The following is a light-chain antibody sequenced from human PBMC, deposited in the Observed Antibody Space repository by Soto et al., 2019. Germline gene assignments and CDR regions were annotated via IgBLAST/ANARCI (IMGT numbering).Light chain of an antibody. V-gene: IGLV2-8*01. Sequence: QSALTQSPSASGSPGQSVTISCTGTSSDVGGYNFVSWYQQHPGKAPKLMIYEVSKRPSGVPDRFSGSKSGSTASLTVSGLQAEDEADYYCSSYADSNNLYVFGTGTKVTVL. CDR1: SSDVGGYNF. CDR3: SSYADSNNLYV. CDR2: EVS. J-gene: IGLJ1*01.